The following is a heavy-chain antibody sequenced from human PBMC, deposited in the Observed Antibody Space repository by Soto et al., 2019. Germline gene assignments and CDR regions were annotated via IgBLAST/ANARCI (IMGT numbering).Heavy chain of an antibody. V-gene: IGHV1-18*04. J-gene: IGHJ5*02. CDR2: ISVNNGNT. CDR3: ATSYDSGFVP. D-gene: IGHD5-12*01. CDR1: GYSFSSYG. Sequence: QIQLVQSGAEVKKPGASVKVSCKASGYSFSSYGISWVRQAPGQGLEWMGWISVNNGNTNYAPKFQGRVTMTTDTSTSTAYMELRSLRSDDTAVYYCATSYDSGFVPWGQGTLVTVSA.